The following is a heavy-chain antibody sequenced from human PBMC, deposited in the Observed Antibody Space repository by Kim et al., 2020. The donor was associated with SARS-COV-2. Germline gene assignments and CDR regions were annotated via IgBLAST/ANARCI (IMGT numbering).Heavy chain of an antibody. CDR1: GFIFSSYT. D-gene: IGHD5-18*01. J-gene: IGHJ4*02. Sequence: GGSLRLSCAASGFIFSSYTMNWVRQAPGKALEWVSTISDDVRDTHYADSVKGRFTITRDNSKNTVYLQMHSLRAEDTAIYYCTTRIHSHFDYWGQGTLVTVSS. CDR3: TTRIHSHFDY. CDR2: ISDDVRDT. V-gene: IGHV3-23*01.